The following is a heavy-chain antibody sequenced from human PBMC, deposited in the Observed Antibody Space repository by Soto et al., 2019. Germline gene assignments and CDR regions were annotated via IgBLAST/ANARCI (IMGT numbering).Heavy chain of an antibody. CDR3: ARNQVRYFDWLLFSPSGQATSDFDY. Sequence: QVQLVQSGAEVKKPGASVKVSCKASGYTFTSYGISWVRQAPGQGLEWMGWISAYNGNTNYAQKLQGRVTMTTDTSTSTAYMELRSLRSDDTAVYYCARNQVRYFDWLLFSPSGQATSDFDYWGQGTLVTVSS. CDR1: GYTFTSYG. V-gene: IGHV1-18*01. CDR2: ISAYNGNT. D-gene: IGHD3-9*01. J-gene: IGHJ4*02.